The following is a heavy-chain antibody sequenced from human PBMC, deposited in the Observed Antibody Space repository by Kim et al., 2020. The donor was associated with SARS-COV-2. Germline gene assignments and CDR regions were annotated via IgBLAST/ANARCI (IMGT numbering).Heavy chain of an antibody. J-gene: IGHJ5*02. CDR3: AASLLAHDGNWFDP. V-gene: IGHV5-10-1*01. Sequence: PSFQGHVTISADKSISTAYLQWSSLKASDTAMYYCAASLLAHDGNWFDPWGQGTLVTVSS. D-gene: IGHD3-16*02.